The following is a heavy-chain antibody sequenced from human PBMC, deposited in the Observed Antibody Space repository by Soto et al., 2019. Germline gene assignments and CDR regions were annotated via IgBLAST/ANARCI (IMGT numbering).Heavy chain of an antibody. Sequence: QVQLVQSGAEVKKPGASVKVSCKASGYTFTSYGISWVRQAPGQGLEWMGWISAYNGNTNYAQKLQGRVTMTTDTATSTADMELRSLRSDDTAVYYCARGAPSRITMFGVVDNWCDPWGQGTLVTVAS. CDR1: GYTFTSYG. V-gene: IGHV1-18*01. CDR3: ARGAPSRITMFGVVDNWCDP. D-gene: IGHD3-3*01. CDR2: ISAYNGNT. J-gene: IGHJ5*02.